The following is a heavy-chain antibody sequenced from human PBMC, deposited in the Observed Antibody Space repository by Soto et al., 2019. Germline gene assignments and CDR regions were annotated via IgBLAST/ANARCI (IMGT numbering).Heavy chain of an antibody. CDR3: ARLTGWGG. V-gene: IGHV3-30-3*01. Sequence: QVQLVESGGGVVQPERSLRLSCAASGFSFSSNAMHWVRQAPGKGLEWVAVVLYDGNNKYYADSVKGRFTISSDNSKNTLYLQMNSLRAEDTAVYYCARLTGWGGWGQGTLVTVSS. CDR1: GFSFSSNA. J-gene: IGHJ4*02. CDR2: VLYDGNNK. D-gene: IGHD1-26*01.